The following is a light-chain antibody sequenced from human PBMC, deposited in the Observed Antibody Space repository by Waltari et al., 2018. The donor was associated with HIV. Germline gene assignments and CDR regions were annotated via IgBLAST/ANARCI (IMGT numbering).Light chain of an antibody. CDR1: RSGIGDYNH. V-gene: IGLV2-14*03. CDR2: DVK. CDR3: CSYTSDSTHV. Sequence: QYALTQTASLSGSPGQSINISCGGFRSGIGDYNHVPWYQQYQDKVPKLIIYDVKYRPSRVSIRFAGSKSDSAAFLNISGLQTEDEAVYHCCSYTSDSTHVFGTGSEVTVL. J-gene: IGLJ1*01.